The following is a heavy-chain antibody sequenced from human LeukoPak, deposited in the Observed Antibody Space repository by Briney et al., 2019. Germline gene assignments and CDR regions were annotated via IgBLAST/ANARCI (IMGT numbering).Heavy chain of an antibody. Sequence: GGSLRLSCAASEFTFSSYAMSWVRQAPGKGLEWVSAISYSGGTTYYADSVKGRFTISRDNSKNTLYLQMNSLRAEDTAVYYCAKDPYNRVAALFDYWGQGTLVTVSS. J-gene: IGHJ4*02. D-gene: IGHD6-19*01. CDR1: EFTFSSYA. CDR3: AKDPYNRVAALFDY. CDR2: ISYSGGTT. V-gene: IGHV3-23*01.